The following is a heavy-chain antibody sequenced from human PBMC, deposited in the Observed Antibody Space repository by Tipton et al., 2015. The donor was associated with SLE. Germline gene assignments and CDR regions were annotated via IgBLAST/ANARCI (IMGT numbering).Heavy chain of an antibody. CDR1: GGSFSGYY. CDR3: ARLRDSGSCHDAFDI. CDR2: INHSGSA. J-gene: IGHJ3*02. Sequence: TLSLTCAVYGGSFSGYYWSWIRQPPGKGLEWIAEINHSGSANYNPSLNSRVTISVDTSKSQVSLKLSSVTAADTAVYYCARLRDSGSCHDAFDIWGQGTMVTVSS. V-gene: IGHV4-34*01. D-gene: IGHD1-26*01.